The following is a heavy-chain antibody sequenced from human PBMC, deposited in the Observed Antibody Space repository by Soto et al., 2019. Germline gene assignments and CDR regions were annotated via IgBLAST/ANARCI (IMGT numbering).Heavy chain of an antibody. CDR3: ARATYFSGHHGY. CDR2: IYYSGST. Sequence: QLQLQESGPGLVKPSQTLSLACTVSGGSFSSGGYYWSWIRQLPGKGLEWIGYIYYSGSTYYNPSLKSRFHISLDTSKHQFSLKLSSVTAADTAVYYCARATYFSGHHGYWGQVTLVTVSS. CDR1: GGSFSSGGYY. J-gene: IGHJ4*02. D-gene: IGHD2-8*01. V-gene: IGHV4-31*03.